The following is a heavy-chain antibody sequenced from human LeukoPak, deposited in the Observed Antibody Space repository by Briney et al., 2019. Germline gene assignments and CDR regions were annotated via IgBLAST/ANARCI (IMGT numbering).Heavy chain of an antibody. J-gene: IGHJ4*02. CDR1: GGSISSSNYY. Sequence: RPSETLSLTCTVSGGSISSSNYYWAWIRQPPGQGLEWIGSIYYRGNAYYNPPLKSRVTISVDTSKNQFSLSLSSVTAADTAVYYCARVPTYYDILTGHFDYWGQGTLVTVSS. D-gene: IGHD3-9*01. CDR3: ARVPTYYDILTGHFDY. CDR2: IYYRGNA. V-gene: IGHV4-39*07.